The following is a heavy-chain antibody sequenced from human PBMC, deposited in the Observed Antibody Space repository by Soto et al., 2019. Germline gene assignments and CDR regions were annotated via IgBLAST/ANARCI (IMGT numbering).Heavy chain of an antibody. CDR2: ISGSSSFI. CDR1: GFTFRSYS. D-gene: IGHD6-19*01. J-gene: IGHJ4*02. V-gene: IGHV3-21*06. Sequence: PRLSCAASGFTFRSYSINWVRQAPGKGLEWVSSISGSSSFIYYADSVKGRFTISRDNAKNSLYLQMNSLRAEDTAVYYCARDWSSSDWFPHIDYWGQGTLVTVSS. CDR3: ARDWSSSDWFPHIDY.